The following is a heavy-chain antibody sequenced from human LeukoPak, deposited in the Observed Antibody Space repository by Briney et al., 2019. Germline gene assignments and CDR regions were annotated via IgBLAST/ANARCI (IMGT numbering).Heavy chain of an antibody. D-gene: IGHD3-10*01. CDR2: IFYIGST. V-gene: IGHV4-59*01. CDR1: GDSISSYY. CDR3: AGGHQDYYGDNPNWFDP. J-gene: IGHJ5*02. Sequence: SETLSLTCTVSGDSISSYYWSRIRQPPGKGLEWIGYIFYIGSTSYNPSLKSRVTISVDKSKNHFSLKLTSVTAADTAVYYCAGGHQDYYGDNPNWFDPWGQGTLVTISS.